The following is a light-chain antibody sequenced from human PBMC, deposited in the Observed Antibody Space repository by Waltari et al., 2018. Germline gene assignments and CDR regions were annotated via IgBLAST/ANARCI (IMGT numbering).Light chain of an antibody. CDR2: VNY. V-gene: IGLV1-44*01. J-gene: IGLJ3*02. CDR1: TSNSGTNT. Sequence: QSVLTQPPSTSGTPGQTVTISCSGSTSNSGTNTVTWYQLLPGTPPKTVIFVNYHRPSGVPDRFSASKSGTSASLVVSGLQSEDEADYFCATWDDSLSGRVFGGGTKVTVL. CDR3: ATWDDSLSGRV.